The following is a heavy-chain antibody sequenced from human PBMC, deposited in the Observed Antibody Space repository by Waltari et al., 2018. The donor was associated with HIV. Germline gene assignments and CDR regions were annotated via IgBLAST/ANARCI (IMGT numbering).Heavy chain of an antibody. J-gene: IGHJ4*02. D-gene: IGHD3-10*01. CDR1: GFTFSDYW. Sequence: EVQLVESGGNLVQPGGSLRLSCAASGFTFSDYWMTWVRQAPGTGMEWVANIKQDGSENYYEDSVKGRFTISRDNAKNSLYLQMNNLRAEDTAVYYCAREYYYGSGSYYSPRPLDYWGQGTLVTVSS. CDR3: AREYYYGSGSYYSPRPLDY. V-gene: IGHV3-7*01. CDR2: IKQDGSEN.